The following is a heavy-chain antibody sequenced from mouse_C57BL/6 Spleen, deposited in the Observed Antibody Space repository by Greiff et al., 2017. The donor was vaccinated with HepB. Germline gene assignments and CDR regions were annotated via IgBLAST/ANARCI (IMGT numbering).Heavy chain of an antibody. D-gene: IGHD2-2*01. V-gene: IGHV1-63*01. CDR2: IYPGGGYT. CDR3: AIYYGYDGYYFDY. J-gene: IGHJ2*01. Sequence: VQLQQSGAELVRPGTSVKMSCKASGYTFTNYWIGWAKQRPGHGLEWIGDIYPGGGYTNYNEKFKGKATLTADKSSTTAYMQFSSLTSEDSAIYYCAIYYGYDGYYFDYWGQGTTLTVSS. CDR1: GYTFTNYW.